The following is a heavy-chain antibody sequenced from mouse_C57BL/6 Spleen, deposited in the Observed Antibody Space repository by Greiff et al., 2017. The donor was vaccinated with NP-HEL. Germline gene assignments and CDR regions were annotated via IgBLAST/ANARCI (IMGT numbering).Heavy chain of an antibody. D-gene: IGHD2-3*01. Sequence: QVQLQQPGAELVRPGSSVKLSCKASGYTFTSYWMHWVKQRPIQGLEWIGNIDPSDSETHYNQKFKDKATLTGDKSSSTAYMQLSSLTSEDSAVYYCARRGGDGYFWYFDVWGTGTTVTVSS. CDR2: IDPSDSET. V-gene: IGHV1-52*01. J-gene: IGHJ1*03. CDR1: GYTFTSYW. CDR3: ARRGGDGYFWYFDV.